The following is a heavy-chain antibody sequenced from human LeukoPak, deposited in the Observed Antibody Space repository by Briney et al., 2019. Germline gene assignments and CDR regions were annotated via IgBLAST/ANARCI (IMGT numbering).Heavy chain of an antibody. CDR2: MNPNSGST. J-gene: IGHJ4*02. Sequence: ASVKVSCKASGYTFTSYDINWVGQATGQGLEWMGWMNPNSGSTGYAKKFQGRVTITRNTSINTAYMELSGLRTEDTAVYYCARGRSTGYPYYFEYWGQGTLVTVSS. D-gene: IGHD5-12*01. CDR1: GYTFTSYD. CDR3: ARGRSTGYPYYFEY. V-gene: IGHV1-8*03.